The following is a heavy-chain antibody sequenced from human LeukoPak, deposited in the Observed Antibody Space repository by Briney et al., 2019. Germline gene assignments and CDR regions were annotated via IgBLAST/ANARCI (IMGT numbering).Heavy chain of an antibody. J-gene: IGHJ4*02. CDR1: GFTFNTYA. D-gene: IGHD4-17*01. CDR3: ASYFHYGDYASLWY. V-gene: IGHV3-23*01. Sequence: GGSLRLSCAASGFTFNTYAMSWVRQAPGKGLEWVSSISENGESTYYADSVKGRFTTSRDNSRNTLYLQINSLGAEDTAVYYCASYFHYGDYASLWYWGQGTLVTVSS. CDR2: ISENGEST.